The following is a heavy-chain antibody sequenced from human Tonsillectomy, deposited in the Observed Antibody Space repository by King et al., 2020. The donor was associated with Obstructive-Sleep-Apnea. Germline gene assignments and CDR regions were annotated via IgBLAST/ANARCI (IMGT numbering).Heavy chain of an antibody. CDR1: GFTVSSNY. D-gene: IGHD3/OR15-3a*01. CDR2: LYRGTT. Sequence: VQLVESGGDLVQPGGSLRLSCAASGFTVSSNYMSWVRQAPGKGLEWVSLLYRGTTYYADSVKGRFSISSDSSKNMLYLQMNTLRAEDTAVYYCVTVVFMRGLVWGQGTLVTVSS. V-gene: IGHV3-66*01. CDR3: VTVVFMRGLV. J-gene: IGHJ4*02.